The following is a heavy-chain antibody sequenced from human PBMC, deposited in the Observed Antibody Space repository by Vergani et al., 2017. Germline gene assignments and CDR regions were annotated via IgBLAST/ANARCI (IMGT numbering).Heavy chain of an antibody. CDR2: INSDGSST. V-gene: IGHV3-74*01. CDR3: ANLPGVDGYDRDY. CDR1: GFTFSSYW. Sequence: EVQLVESGGGLVQPGGSLRLSCAASGFTFSSYWMHWVRQAPGKGLVWVSRINSDGSSTSYADSVKGRFTISRDNAKNTLYLQMNSLRAEDTAVYYCANLPGVDGYDRDYWGQGTLVTVSS. J-gene: IGHJ4*02. D-gene: IGHD5-12*01.